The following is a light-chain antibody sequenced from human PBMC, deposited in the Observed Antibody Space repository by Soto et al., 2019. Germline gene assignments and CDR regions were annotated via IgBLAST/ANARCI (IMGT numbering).Light chain of an antibody. Sequence: EIVLTQSPGTVSLSPGERATLSCRASQSVSSNYLAWYQQKPGQAPRLLIYGASSRATSIPDRFSGSGSGTDFTLTISRLEPEDFAVYYCQQYGGLPRTFGQGTKVELK. V-gene: IGKV3-20*01. CDR3: QQYGGLPRT. CDR1: QSVSSNY. J-gene: IGKJ1*01. CDR2: GAS.